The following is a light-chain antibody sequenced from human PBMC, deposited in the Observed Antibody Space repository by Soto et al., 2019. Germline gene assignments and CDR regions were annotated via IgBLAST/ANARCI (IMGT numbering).Light chain of an antibody. CDR1: QGIDSS. V-gene: IGKV1D-13*01. J-gene: IGKJ5*01. Sequence: AILLTQSPSSLSASVGERVTLSFRASQGIDSSFAWYQQKPGKAPKLLIYAASSWQSGIPARFSGSGSGTDFTLTISRLQPEDFATYYCQQLHDYPITFGQGTRLEIK. CDR3: QQLHDYPIT. CDR2: AAS.